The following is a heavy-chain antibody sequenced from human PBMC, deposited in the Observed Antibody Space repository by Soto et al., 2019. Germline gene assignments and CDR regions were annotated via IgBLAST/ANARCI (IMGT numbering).Heavy chain of an antibody. D-gene: IGHD1-26*01. V-gene: IGHV3-23*01. CDR3: ATEMGATQGPFDN. J-gene: IGHJ4*02. CDR2: LSNTGRRT. Sequence: PGGSLRLSCVVSVFPFGANAMSWVRQDPGKGLEWVSGLSNTGRRTSYADSVKGRFNISRDNSDNTVYLQMNSLRVEDTAVYYCATEMGATQGPFDNWGRGTLVTVSS. CDR1: VFPFGANA.